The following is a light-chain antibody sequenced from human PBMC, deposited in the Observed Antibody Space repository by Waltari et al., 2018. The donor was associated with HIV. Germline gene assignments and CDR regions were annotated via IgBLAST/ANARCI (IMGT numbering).Light chain of an antibody. CDR2: DNE. J-gene: IGLJ1*01. CDR1: NSNLGNNF. Sequence: QSILTQPPSVSAAPGQKVTISCSGDNSNLGNNFVSWYQQVPGRAPRLLMYDNEKRPSGIPDRFSASKAGVSATLGIAGLQIVDEADYYCGTWDSSLSLYVFGPGTTVAVL. V-gene: IGLV1-51*01. CDR3: GTWDSSLSLYV.